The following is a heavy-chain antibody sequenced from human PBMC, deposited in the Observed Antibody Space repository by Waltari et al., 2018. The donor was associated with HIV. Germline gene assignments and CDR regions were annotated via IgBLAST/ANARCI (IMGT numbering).Heavy chain of an antibody. J-gene: IGHJ4*02. V-gene: IGHV4-31*03. Sequence: QVQLQESGPGLVKPSQTLSLTCTVSGGSISSDGYYWTWIRQRPEKGLEYIGNIYYSGRTYYNPTLKSRIIISVDTSKNQFSLKLNSVTAADTAVYYCARGAYYGSRTYSFDFWGQGTLVTVSS. CDR3: ARGAYYGSRTYSFDF. D-gene: IGHD3-10*01. CDR2: IYYSGRT. CDR1: GGSISSDGYY.